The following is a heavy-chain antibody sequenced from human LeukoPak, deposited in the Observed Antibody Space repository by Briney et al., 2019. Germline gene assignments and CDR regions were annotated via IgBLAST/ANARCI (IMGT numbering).Heavy chain of an antibody. V-gene: IGHV4-39*01. CDR3: VRRLSGVIAAAGRVDY. CDR1: GGSISSSSYY. D-gene: IGHD6-13*01. J-gene: IGHJ4*02. Sequence: PSETLSLTCTVSGGSISSSSYYWGWIRQPPGKGLEWIGSIYYSGSTYYNPSLKSRVTISVDTSKNQFSLKLSSVTAADTAVYYCVRRLSGVIAAAGRVDYWGQGTLVTVSS. CDR2: IYYSGST.